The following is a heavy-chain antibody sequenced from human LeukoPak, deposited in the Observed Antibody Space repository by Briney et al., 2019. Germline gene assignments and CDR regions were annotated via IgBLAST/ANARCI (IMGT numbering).Heavy chain of an antibody. CDR1: GFIFSSYE. V-gene: IGHV3-48*03. CDR2: ISSSGSTV. J-gene: IGHJ4*02. D-gene: IGHD3-3*01. CDR3: ARLGVTRPGY. Sequence: SGGSLRLSCAVSGFIFSSYEMNWVRQAPGKGLEWVSYISSSGSTVYYADSVKGRFTISRDNAKNSLFLQMNSLRAEDTAVYYCARLGVTRPGYWGQGTLVTASS.